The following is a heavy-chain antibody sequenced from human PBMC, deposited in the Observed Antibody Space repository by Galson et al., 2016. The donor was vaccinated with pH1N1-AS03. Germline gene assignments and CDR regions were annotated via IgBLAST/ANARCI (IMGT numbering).Heavy chain of an antibody. CDR1: GYIFTGFH. D-gene: IGHD2-2*01. V-gene: IGHV1-2*04. CDR3: ARDPRGPCTTATCPTTYYFGMDV. J-gene: IGHJ6*02. CDR2: INPNNGVT. Sequence: SVKVSCKASGYIFTGFHVHWVRQAPGQGLEWMGWINPNNGVTNYAQKFEAWVTMTGGTSISTAYLELYGLKSDDTAVYYCARDPRGPCTTATCPTTYYFGMDVWGQWTTVIVSS.